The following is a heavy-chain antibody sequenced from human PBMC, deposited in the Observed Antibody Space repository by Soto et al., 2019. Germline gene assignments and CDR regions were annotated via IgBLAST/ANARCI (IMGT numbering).Heavy chain of an antibody. Sequence: EVQLLESGGGLAQPGGSLRLSCAVSGITFTNYAMGWVRQAPGKGLEWVSGISGNVGSTTQYADSVKGRFTISRDNSKTILFLQMNSLLAEDTAVYYCAKHRGFVAGPFDSWGQGTLVIVSS. J-gene: IGHJ4*02. D-gene: IGHD6-19*01. CDR1: GITFTNYA. CDR3: AKHRGFVAGPFDS. V-gene: IGHV3-23*01. CDR2: ISGNVGSTT.